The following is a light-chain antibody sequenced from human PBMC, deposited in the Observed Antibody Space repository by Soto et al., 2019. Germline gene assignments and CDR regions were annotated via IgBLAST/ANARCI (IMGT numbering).Light chain of an antibody. CDR2: EVS. Sequence: QSALTQPPSASGSPGQSVTISCTGTSSDVGGYNYVSWYQQHPGKAPKLMIFEVSKWPSGVPGRFSGSKSGNTASLTVSGLQADDEANYYCSSYSRSNNYVVFGGGTKVTVL. CDR1: SSDVGGYNY. V-gene: IGLV2-8*01. CDR3: SSYSRSNNYVV. J-gene: IGLJ2*01.